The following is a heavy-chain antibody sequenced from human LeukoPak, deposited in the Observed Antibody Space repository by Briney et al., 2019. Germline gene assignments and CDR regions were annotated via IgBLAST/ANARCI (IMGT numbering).Heavy chain of an antibody. J-gene: IGHJ4*02. CDR1: GFTFSSYA. V-gene: IGHV3-23*01. CDR3: AKDNTEDSSGSDDY. Sequence: GGSLRLSCAASGFTFSSYAMSWVRQAPGKGLEWVSAISGSGGGTYYADSVKGRFTISRDNSKNTLYLQMNSLRAEDTAVYYCAKDNTEDSSGSDDYWGQGTLVTVSS. D-gene: IGHD6-25*01. CDR2: ISGSGGGT.